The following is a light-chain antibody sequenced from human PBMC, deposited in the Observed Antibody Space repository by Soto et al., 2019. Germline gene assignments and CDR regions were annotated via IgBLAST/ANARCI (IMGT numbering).Light chain of an antibody. CDR1: QSLLHSNGYNY. Sequence: DIVMTQSPLSLSVTPGEPASISCRSGQSLLHSNGYNYLDWYLQKPGQSPQLLIYLGSNRASGVPDRFSASGSGTDFTLTISRVEAEDAGVYYCMQTLQTRTFGQGTKVDIK. V-gene: IGKV2-28*01. CDR2: LGS. CDR3: MQTLQTRT. J-gene: IGKJ1*01.